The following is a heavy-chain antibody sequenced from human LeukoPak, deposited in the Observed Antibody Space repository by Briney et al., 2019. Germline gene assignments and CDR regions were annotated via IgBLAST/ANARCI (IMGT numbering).Heavy chain of an antibody. CDR1: GYTFTSYA. J-gene: IGHJ4*02. Sequence: ASVKVSCKASGYTFTSYAMHWVRQAPGQRLEWMGWINAGNGNTKYSQKFQGRVTITRDTSESTAYMELSSLRSEDTAVYYCARNYCSSTSCYYYSFDYWGQGTLVTVSS. V-gene: IGHV1-3*01. D-gene: IGHD2-2*01. CDR3: ARNYCSSTSCYYYSFDY. CDR2: INAGNGNT.